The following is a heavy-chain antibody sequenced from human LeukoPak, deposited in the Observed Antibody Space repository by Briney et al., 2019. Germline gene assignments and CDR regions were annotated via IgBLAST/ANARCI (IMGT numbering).Heavy chain of an antibody. V-gene: IGHV3-30*04. Sequence: GRSLRLSCAASGFTFSSYAMPWVRQAPGKGLEWVAVIPYDGSNKYYADSVKRRFNISRDNSKNTLYLQMNSLRAEDTAVYYCAVATDYYGSGSYSNSFDYWGQGTLVTVSS. J-gene: IGHJ4*02. CDR1: GFTFSSYA. CDR3: AVATDYYGSGSYSNSFDY. D-gene: IGHD3-10*01. CDR2: IPYDGSNK.